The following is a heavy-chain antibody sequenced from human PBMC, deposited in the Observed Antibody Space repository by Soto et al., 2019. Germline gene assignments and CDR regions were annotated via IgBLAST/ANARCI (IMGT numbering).Heavy chain of an antibody. CDR3: ASPSGRTDFWYFDL. CDR1: GGSISSSSYY. J-gene: IGHJ2*01. CDR2: IYYSGST. D-gene: IGHD6-19*01. Sequence: QLQLQESGPGLVKPSETLSLTCTVSGGSISSSSYYWGWIRQPPGKGLEWIGSIYYSGSTYYNPSRTSRVTISVDTSKNQFSLTLSSVTAADTAVYYCASPSGRTDFWYFDLWGRGTLVTVSS. V-gene: IGHV4-39*01.